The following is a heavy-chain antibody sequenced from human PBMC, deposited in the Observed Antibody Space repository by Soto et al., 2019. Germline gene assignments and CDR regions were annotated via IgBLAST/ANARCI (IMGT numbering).Heavy chain of an antibody. CDR1: GGTFSSYA. J-gene: IGHJ6*02. V-gene: IGHV1-69*13. CDR2: IIPIFGTA. CDR3: AETYYYDSSGYRPYYYYGMYV. Sequence: ASVKVSCKASGGTFSSYAISWVRQAPGQGLEWIGGIIPIFGTANYAQKFQGRVTITADESTSTAYMELSSLRSEDTAVYYCAETYYYDSSGYRPYYYYGMYVWGQGTTVTVS. D-gene: IGHD3-22*01.